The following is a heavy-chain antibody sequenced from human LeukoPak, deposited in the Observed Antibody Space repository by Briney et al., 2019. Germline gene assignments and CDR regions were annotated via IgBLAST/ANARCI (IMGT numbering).Heavy chain of an antibody. D-gene: IGHD1-26*01. Sequence: VASVKVSCKASGYTFTSYYMHWVRQAPGQGLEWMGIINPSGGSTSYAQKFQGRVTMTRDTSTSTVYMELSSLRSEDTAVYYCARVSSSGSYFYAFDIWGQGTMVTVSS. CDR1: GYTFTSYY. V-gene: IGHV1-46*01. CDR3: ARVSSSGSYFYAFDI. J-gene: IGHJ3*02. CDR2: INPSGGST.